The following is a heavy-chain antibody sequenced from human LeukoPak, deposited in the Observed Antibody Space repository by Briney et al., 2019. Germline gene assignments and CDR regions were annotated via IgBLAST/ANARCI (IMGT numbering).Heavy chain of an antibody. J-gene: IGHJ4*02. D-gene: IGHD3/OR15-3a*01. V-gene: IGHV3-49*04. CDR1: GFTFGDYA. Sequence: GGSLRLSCTASGFTFGDYAMSWVRQAPGKGLEWVGFIRSKAYGGTTEYAASVKGRFTISRDDSKSIAYLQMNSLKTEDTAVYYCTRDWTLIFGMVMPSYWGQGTLVTVSS. CDR2: IRSKAYGGTT. CDR3: TRDWTLIFGMVMPSY.